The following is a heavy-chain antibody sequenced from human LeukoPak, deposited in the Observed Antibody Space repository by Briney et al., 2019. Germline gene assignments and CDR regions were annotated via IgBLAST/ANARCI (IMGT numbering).Heavy chain of an antibody. CDR2: IYSGGST. J-gene: IGHJ4*02. CDR3: ARDTPYYSSWFDY. CDR1: GFTVSSNY. D-gene: IGHD6-13*01. Sequence: GGSLRLSCAAFGFTVSSNYMSWVRQAPGKGLEWVSVIYSGGSTYYADSVKGRFIISRDYSKNTLYLQMNSLRAEDTAVYYCARDTPYYSSWFDYRGQGALVTVSS. V-gene: IGHV3-53*01.